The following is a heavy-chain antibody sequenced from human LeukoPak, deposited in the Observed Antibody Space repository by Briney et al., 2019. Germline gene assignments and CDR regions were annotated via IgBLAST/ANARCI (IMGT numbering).Heavy chain of an antibody. V-gene: IGHV4-61*02. J-gene: IGHJ6*03. CDR3: ASDGSGSYDYYYYMDV. D-gene: IGHD3-10*01. Sequence: SETLSLICTVSGGSISSGSYYWSWIRQPAGKGLEWIGRIYTSGSTNYNPSLKSRVTISVDTSKNQFSLKLSSVTAADTAVYYCASDGSGSYDYYYYMDVWGKGTAVTVSS. CDR2: IYTSGST. CDR1: GGSISSGSYY.